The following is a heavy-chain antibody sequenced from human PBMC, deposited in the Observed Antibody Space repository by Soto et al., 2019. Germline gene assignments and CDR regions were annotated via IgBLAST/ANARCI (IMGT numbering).Heavy chain of an antibody. Sequence: PGGSLRLSSAASGFTFSSYGMHWVRQAPGKGLEWVAVIWYDGSNKYYADSVKGRFTISRDNSKNTLYLQMNSLRAEDTAVYYCARDRTPYSGSYYPGYWGQGTLVTVSS. CDR2: IWYDGSNK. J-gene: IGHJ4*02. CDR1: GFTFSSYG. CDR3: ARDRTPYSGSYYPGY. D-gene: IGHD1-26*01. V-gene: IGHV3-33*01.